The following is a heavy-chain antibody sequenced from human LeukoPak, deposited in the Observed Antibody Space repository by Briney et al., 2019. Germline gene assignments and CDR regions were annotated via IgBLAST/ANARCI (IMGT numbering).Heavy chain of an antibody. CDR1: GYTFTSYY. J-gene: IGHJ4*02. CDR3: ARIRYCGGISCYYIDY. D-gene: IGHD2-2*01. CDR2: INPRGGST. Sequence: ASVKVSCKASGYTFTSYYMHWVRQAPGQGLEWMGIINPRGGSTSYAQKFQGRVTMTRDMSTSTVYMELSSLRSEDTAVYYCARIRYCGGISCYYIDYWGQGTLVTVSA. V-gene: IGHV1-46*01.